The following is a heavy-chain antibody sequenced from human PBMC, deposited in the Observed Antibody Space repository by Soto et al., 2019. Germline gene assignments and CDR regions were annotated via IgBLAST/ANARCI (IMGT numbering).Heavy chain of an antibody. V-gene: IGHV5-51*01. Sequence: LGESLKISCKCSGYSFTSYWIGWVRQMPGKGLEWMGIIYPGDSDTRYSPSFQGQVTISADKSISTAYLQWSSLKASDTAMYYCARHGDPAGWTGRYYYYYYGMDVWGQGTKVTVYS. CDR3: ARHGDPAGWTGRYYYYYYGMDV. D-gene: IGHD3-10*01. CDR2: IYPGDSDT. CDR1: GYSFTSYW. J-gene: IGHJ6*02.